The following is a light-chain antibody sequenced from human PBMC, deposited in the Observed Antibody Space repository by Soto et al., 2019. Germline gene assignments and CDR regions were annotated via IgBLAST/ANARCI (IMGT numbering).Light chain of an antibody. Sequence: DIQMTQSPSSLSVSVGDRVTITCRASQSIGGFLNWYQQKLGKAPKLLIYKASTLKSGVPSRFSGSGSGTEFTLTISSLQPDDFATYYCQHYNSYSEAFGQGTKVELK. J-gene: IGKJ1*01. CDR2: KAS. CDR1: QSIGGF. CDR3: QHYNSYSEA. V-gene: IGKV1-5*03.